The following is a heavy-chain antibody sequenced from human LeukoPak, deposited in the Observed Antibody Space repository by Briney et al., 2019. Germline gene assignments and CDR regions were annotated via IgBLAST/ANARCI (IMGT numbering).Heavy chain of an antibody. J-gene: IGHJ4*02. CDR3: SKRGAYSFDY. CDR2: ISGSGGGT. V-gene: IGHV3-23*01. Sequence: GGSLRLSCAASGLTFSTYAMSWVRQAPGKGLEWVSSISGSGGGTYYADSVKGRFTISRDNSKNSLFLQMNNLRAEDTAVYYCSKRGAYSFDYWGQGNLVTVSS. CDR1: GLTFSTYA. D-gene: IGHD3-10*01.